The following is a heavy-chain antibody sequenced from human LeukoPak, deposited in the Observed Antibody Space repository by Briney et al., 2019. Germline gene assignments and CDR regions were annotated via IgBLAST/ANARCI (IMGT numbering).Heavy chain of an antibody. CDR2: IYTSGST. CDR1: GGSLSSYY. Sequence: PSETLSLTCTVSGGSLSSYYWSWIRQPAGKGLEWIGRIYTSGSTNYNPSLKSRVTMSVDTSKNQFSLKLSSVTAADAAVYYCARDHIAARLFDYWGQGTLVTVSS. CDR3: ARDHIAARLFDY. J-gene: IGHJ4*02. D-gene: IGHD6-6*01. V-gene: IGHV4-4*07.